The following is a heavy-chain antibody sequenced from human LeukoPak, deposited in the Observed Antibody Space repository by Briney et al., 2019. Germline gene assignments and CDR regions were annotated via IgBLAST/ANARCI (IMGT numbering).Heavy chain of an antibody. Sequence: PSETLSLTCTVSGGSVSSGSYYWSWIRQPPGKGLEWIGYIYYSGSTNYNPSLRSRVTISVDTSKNQFSLKLSSVTAADTAVYYCASAVTATSFDYWGQGTLVTVSS. CDR2: IYYSGST. CDR1: GGSVSSGSYY. D-gene: IGHD4-17*01. V-gene: IGHV4-61*01. J-gene: IGHJ4*02. CDR3: ASAVTATSFDY.